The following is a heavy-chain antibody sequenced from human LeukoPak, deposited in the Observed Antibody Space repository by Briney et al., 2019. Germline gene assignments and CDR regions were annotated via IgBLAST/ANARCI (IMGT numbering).Heavy chain of an antibody. J-gene: IGHJ6*03. CDR3: ARAPGDTAMVTFAYYYMDV. Sequence: PGGSLRLSCAASGFTFSSYSMNWVRQAPGKGLEWVSSISRSSSYIYYADSVKGRFTISRDNAKNSLYLQMNSLRAEDTAVYYCARAPGDTAMVTFAYYYMDVWGKGTTVTVSS. D-gene: IGHD5-18*01. V-gene: IGHV3-21*01. CDR1: GFTFSSYS. CDR2: ISRSSSYI.